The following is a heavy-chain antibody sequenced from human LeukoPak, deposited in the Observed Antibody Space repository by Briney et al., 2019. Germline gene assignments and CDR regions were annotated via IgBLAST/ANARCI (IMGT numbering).Heavy chain of an antibody. CDR3: ARDAYRRKGIFGLITVPNWFDP. D-gene: IGHD3-3*01. Sequence: ASVKVSCKASGYTFTGYYMHWVRQAPGQGLEWMGWINPNTGATNITQRFQGRVTMTRDTSISTAYMELSRLRSDDTAVYYCARDAYRRKGIFGLITVPNWFDPWGQGTLVTVSS. CDR2: INPNTGAT. J-gene: IGHJ5*02. V-gene: IGHV1-2*02. CDR1: GYTFTGYY.